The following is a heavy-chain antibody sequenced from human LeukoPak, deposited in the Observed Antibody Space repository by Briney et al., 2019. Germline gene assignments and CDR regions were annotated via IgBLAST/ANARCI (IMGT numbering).Heavy chain of an antibody. CDR2: ISWNSGII. J-gene: IGHJ4*02. CDR3: AKGKQWLVRGFDY. CDR1: GFPFDDYG. D-gene: IGHD6-19*01. Sequence: QPGRSLRLSCVASGFPFDDYGMFWVRQTPGKGLEWISGISWNSGIIAYADSVKGRFTIFRDNAKNSLYLQMNSLRAEDTALYYCAKGKQWLVRGFDYWGQGTLVTVSS. V-gene: IGHV3-9*01.